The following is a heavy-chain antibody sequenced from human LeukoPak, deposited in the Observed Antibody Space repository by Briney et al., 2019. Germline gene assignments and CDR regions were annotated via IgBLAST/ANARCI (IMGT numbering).Heavy chain of an antibody. Sequence: PGGSLRLSCAASGFTLSSYAMSWVRQAPGKGLEWVSGISWNSGSIGYADSVKGRFTISRDNAKNSLYLQMNSLRAEDTALYYCAKDREFVGRSFFDIWGQGTMVTVSS. CDR3: AKDREFVGRSFFDI. CDR2: ISWNSGSI. J-gene: IGHJ3*02. D-gene: IGHD1-26*01. CDR1: GFTLSSYA. V-gene: IGHV3-9*01.